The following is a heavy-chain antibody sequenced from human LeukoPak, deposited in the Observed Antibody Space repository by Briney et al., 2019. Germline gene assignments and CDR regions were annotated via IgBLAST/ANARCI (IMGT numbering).Heavy chain of an antibody. CDR2: ISYDGSNK. CDR3: AKDLTLGYCSGGSCSADY. V-gene: IGHV3-30*18. J-gene: IGHJ4*02. CDR1: GFTFSSYG. D-gene: IGHD2-15*01. Sequence: GGSLRLSCAASGFTFSSYGMHWVRQAPGKGLEWVAAISYDGSNKYYADSVKGRFTISRDNSKNTLYLQMNSLRAEDTAVYYCAKDLTLGYCSGGSCSADYWGQGTLVTVSS.